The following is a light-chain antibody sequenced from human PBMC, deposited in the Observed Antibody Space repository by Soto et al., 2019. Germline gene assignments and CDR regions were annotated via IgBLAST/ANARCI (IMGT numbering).Light chain of an antibody. Sequence: QSALTQPPSASGSPGQSVTISCTGTSSDIGAYNYVSWYQQHPGKAPKLIIFEVSKRPSGVPDRFSGSKSGNTASLIVSGLQAEDEADYHCISYAGSNTYVFGTGTKLTVL. CDR2: EVS. V-gene: IGLV2-8*01. J-gene: IGLJ1*01. CDR3: ISYAGSNTYV. CDR1: SSDIGAYNY.